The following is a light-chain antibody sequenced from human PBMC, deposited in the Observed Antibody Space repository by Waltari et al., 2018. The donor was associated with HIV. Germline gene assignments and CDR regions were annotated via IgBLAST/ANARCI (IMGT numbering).Light chain of an antibody. CDR2: YDT. CDR1: NIGDKS. V-gene: IGLV3-21*04. Sequence: YALTQPPSVSVAPGRTARIACEGNNIGDKSVHWYQQKPGQAPILVIYYDTDRPSGIPERFSGSNSGNTASLIISSVESGYEADFFCQVWDTTTDQYVFGTGTKFTV. CDR3: QVWDTTTDQYV. J-gene: IGLJ1*01.